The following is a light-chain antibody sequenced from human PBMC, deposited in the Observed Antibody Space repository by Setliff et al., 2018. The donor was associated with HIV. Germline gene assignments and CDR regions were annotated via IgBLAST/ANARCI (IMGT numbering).Light chain of an antibody. V-gene: IGLV2-8*01. J-gene: IGLJ1*01. CDR3: TSYAGSNNLGV. CDR2: EVS. Sequence: QPPSASGSPGQSVTISCTGTSSDVGGYNYVSWYQQHPGKAPKLMIYEVSKRPSGVPDRFSGSKSGNTASLTVSGLQAEDEADYYCTSYAGSNNLGVFGTGTKVTVL. CDR1: SSDVGGYNY.